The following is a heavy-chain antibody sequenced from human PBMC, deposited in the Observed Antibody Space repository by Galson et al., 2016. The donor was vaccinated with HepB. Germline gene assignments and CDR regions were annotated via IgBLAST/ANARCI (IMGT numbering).Heavy chain of an antibody. CDR1: GGSISSGDYY. CDR3: ARRVSGYFNS. D-gene: IGHD3-22*01. J-gene: IGHJ5*01. V-gene: IGHV4-30-4*01. Sequence: TLSLTCTVSGGSISSGDYYWAWIRQPPGKGLEWIGYRSDSGSTSYNPSLKSRLSISVDTSKNQFSLNLSSVTVADTAVYFCARRVSGYFNSWGLGTLVTVSS. CDR2: RSDSGST.